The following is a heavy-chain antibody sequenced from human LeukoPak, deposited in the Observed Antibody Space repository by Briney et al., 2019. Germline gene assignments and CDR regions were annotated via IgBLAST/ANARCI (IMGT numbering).Heavy chain of an antibody. V-gene: IGHV1-24*01. CDR2: FDPEDGET. Sequence: ASVKVSCKVSGYTLTELSMHWVRQAPGKGLEWMGGFDPEDGETIYAQMFQGRVTMTEDTSTDTAYMELSSLRSEDTAVYYCATDYGVQAYFDYWGQGTLVTVSS. CDR1: GYTLTELS. CDR3: ATDYGVQAYFDY. J-gene: IGHJ4*02. D-gene: IGHD4-17*01.